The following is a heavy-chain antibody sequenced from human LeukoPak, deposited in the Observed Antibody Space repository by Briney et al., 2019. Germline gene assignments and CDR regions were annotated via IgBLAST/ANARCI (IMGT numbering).Heavy chain of an antibody. CDR2: INNDGSGT. V-gene: IGHV3-74*01. J-gene: IGHJ6*02. CDR1: AFTFRDYW. D-gene: IGHD1-1*01. CDR3: VRGGWNHAMDV. Sequence: GGSLRLSCAASAFTFRDYWIHWVRQAPGKGPVWVSCINNDGSGTTYADSVKGRFTVSRDNAKNTVSLQMNSLRVEDTAVYYCVRGGWNHAMDVWGRGTTVTVSS.